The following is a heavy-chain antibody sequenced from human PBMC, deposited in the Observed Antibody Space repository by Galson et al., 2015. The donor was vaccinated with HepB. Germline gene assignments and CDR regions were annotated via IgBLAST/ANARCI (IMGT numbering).Heavy chain of an antibody. J-gene: IGHJ4*02. CDR3: ARVPAYGDFIPRYFDS. CDR2: ISSSGDST. V-gene: IGHV3-23*01. CDR1: GFNFDHYA. D-gene: IGHD4-17*01. Sequence: SLRLSCAASGFNFDHYAMSWVRQGPGKGLHWVSGISSSGDSTYYADSVKGRFTISRDNSKNTVSLQMNSLTVEDAAVYYCARVPAYGDFIPRYFDSWGQGTLVTVSS.